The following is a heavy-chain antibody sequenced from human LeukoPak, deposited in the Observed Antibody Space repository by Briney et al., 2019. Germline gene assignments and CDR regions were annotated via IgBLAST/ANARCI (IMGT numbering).Heavy chain of an antibody. CDR2: ISSSGSTI. CDR3: ARAVAFGGVIAHFDY. CDR1: GFTFSSYE. J-gene: IGHJ4*02. V-gene: IGHV3-48*03. Sequence: PGGSLRLSCAASGFTFSSYEMNWVRQAPGKGLEWVSYISSSGSTIYYADSVKGRFTISRDNAKNSLYLQMNSLRAEDTAVYYCARAVAFGGVIAHFDYWGQGTLVTVSS. D-gene: IGHD3-16*02.